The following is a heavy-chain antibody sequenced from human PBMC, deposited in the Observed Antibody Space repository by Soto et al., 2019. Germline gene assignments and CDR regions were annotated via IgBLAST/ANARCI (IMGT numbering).Heavy chain of an antibody. J-gene: IGHJ4*02. CDR2: IHPDGSLT. CDR1: GFTFSCYW. D-gene: IGHD3-10*01. V-gene: IGHV3-7*01. Sequence: EVQLVEAGGLWVQPGGSLRLACAASGFTFSCYWMGWGRQAPGGGLEWVGNIHPDGSLTQYVESVKGRFTISRDKSKSSLYLQMSSLSAADTAVYYCARDPAFGAVDSWGQGTLVTVSS. CDR3: ARDPAFGAVDS.